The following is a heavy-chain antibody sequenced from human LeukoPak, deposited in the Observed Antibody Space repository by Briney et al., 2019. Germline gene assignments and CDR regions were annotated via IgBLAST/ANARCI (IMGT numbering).Heavy chain of an antibody. CDR1: GFTFSSYS. Sequence: GGSLRLSCAASGFTFSSYSMNWVRQAPGKGLEWVSSISSSSSYIYYADSVKGGFTIYREQAKNSLYLQMNSLRAEDMALYYCAKEDYGFGFFMWGQGTLVTVSS. V-gene: IGHV3-21*04. D-gene: IGHD4-17*01. CDR3: AKEDYGFGFFM. CDR2: ISSSSSYI. J-gene: IGHJ4*02.